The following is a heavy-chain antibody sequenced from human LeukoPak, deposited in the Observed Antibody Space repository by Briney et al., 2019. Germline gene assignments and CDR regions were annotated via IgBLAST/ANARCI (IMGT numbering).Heavy chain of an antibody. Sequence: GGSLRLSCTASGFTFGDYAMSWFRQAPGKGLEWVGFIRSKAYGGTTEYAASVKGRFTISRDNARNSLYLQMNSLRAEDTAVYYCASGFDYYDGSLIPTDFWGQGTLVTVSS. J-gene: IGHJ4*02. CDR2: IRSKAYGGTT. V-gene: IGHV3-49*03. CDR3: ASGFDYYDGSLIPTDF. CDR1: GFTFGDYA. D-gene: IGHD3-22*01.